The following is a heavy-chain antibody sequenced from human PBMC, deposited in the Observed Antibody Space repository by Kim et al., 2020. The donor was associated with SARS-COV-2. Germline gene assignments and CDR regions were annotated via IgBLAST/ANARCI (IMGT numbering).Heavy chain of an antibody. CDR1: GFTFSDYY. CDR2: ISSSSSYT. V-gene: IGHV3-11*05. Sequence: GGSLRLSCAASGFTFSDYYMSWIRQAPGKGLEWVSYISSSSSYTNYADSVKGRFTISRDNAKNSLYLQMNSLRAEDTAVYYCARARTPYYGWEERFDYWGQGTLVTVSS. CDR3: ARARTPYYGWEERFDY. J-gene: IGHJ4*02. D-gene: IGHD3-10*01.